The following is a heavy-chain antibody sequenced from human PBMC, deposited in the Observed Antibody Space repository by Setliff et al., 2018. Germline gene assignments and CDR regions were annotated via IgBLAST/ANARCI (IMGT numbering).Heavy chain of an antibody. D-gene: IGHD3-9*01. CDR1: GCTFTSYA. J-gene: IGHJ3*02. Sequence: GASVKVSCKASGCTFTSYAMHWVRQAPGQRLEWMGWINAGNGNTKYSQKFQGRVTITRDTSASTAYMELSSLRSEDTAVYYCARNLLRYFDWLEAFDIWGQGTMVTVSS. V-gene: IGHV1-3*01. CDR2: INAGNGNT. CDR3: ARNLLRYFDWLEAFDI.